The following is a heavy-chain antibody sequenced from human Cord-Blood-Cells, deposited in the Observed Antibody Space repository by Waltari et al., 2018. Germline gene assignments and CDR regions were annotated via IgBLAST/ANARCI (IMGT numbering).Heavy chain of an antibody. CDR1: GYPLTELS. Sequence: QVQLVQSGAEVKKPGASVKVSCKVSGYPLTELSMHWVRQAPGNGLEWMGGFDPEDGETIYAQKFQGRVTMTEDTSTDTAYMELSSLRSEDTAVYYCATWGGRSYYGSGSYEYFQHWGQGTLVTVSS. CDR3: ATWGGRSYYGSGSYEYFQH. J-gene: IGHJ1*01. V-gene: IGHV1-24*01. D-gene: IGHD3-10*01. CDR2: FDPEDGET.